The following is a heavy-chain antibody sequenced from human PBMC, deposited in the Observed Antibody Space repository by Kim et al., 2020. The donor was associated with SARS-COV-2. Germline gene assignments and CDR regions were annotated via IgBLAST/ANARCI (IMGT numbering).Heavy chain of an antibody. CDR3: ARVAAAATNPFDI. CDR1: GFTFSSYS. CDR2: ISSSSSYI. J-gene: IGHJ3*02. D-gene: IGHD6-13*01. Sequence: GGSLRLSCAASGFTFSSYSMNWVRQAPGKGLEWVSSISSSSSYIYYADSVKGRFTISRDNAKNSLYLQMNSLRAEDTAVYYCARVAAAATNPFDIWGQGTLVTVSS. V-gene: IGHV3-21*01.